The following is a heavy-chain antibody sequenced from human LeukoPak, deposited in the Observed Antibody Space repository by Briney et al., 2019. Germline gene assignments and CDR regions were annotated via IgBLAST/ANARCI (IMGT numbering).Heavy chain of an antibody. CDR2: ISGSGGST. V-gene: IGHV3-23*01. Sequence: SGGSLRLSCAASGFTFSSYGMHWVRQAPGKGLEWVSAISGSGGSTYYADSVKGRFTISRDNSKNTLHLQMNSLRAEDTAVYYCAKVVGSFTHHDAFDIWGQGTMVTVSS. J-gene: IGHJ3*02. CDR3: AKVVGSFTHHDAFDI. D-gene: IGHD3-10*01. CDR1: GFTFSSYG.